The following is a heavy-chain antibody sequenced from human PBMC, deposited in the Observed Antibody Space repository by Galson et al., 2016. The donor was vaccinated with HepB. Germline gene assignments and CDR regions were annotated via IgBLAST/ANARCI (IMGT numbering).Heavy chain of an antibody. J-gene: IGHJ4*02. Sequence: SLRLSCAVSGFTFSSYGMHWVRQAPGKGLEWVAIISYDGSNKFYVDSVKGRFTISRDNSKNTLYLQTNSLRAEDTAVYYCARDPSYSNGWYVGYFDYWGQGTLVTVSS. CDR3: ARDPSYSNGWYVGYFDY. CDR2: ISYDGSNK. D-gene: IGHD6-19*01. CDR1: GFTFSSYG. V-gene: IGHV3-30*03.